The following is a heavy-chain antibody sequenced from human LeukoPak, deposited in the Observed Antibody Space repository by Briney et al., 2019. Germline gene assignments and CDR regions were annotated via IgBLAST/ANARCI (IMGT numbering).Heavy chain of an antibody. CDR3: RGFEQLVSEAWFDP. V-gene: IGHV3-30*02. CDR2: IRYDGSNE. J-gene: IGHJ5*02. D-gene: IGHD6-6*01. CDR1: GFTFGDYD. Sequence: GGSLRLSCTASGFTFGDYDMSWVRQAPGKGLEWVAFIRYDGSNEYYADSVKGRFTISRDNSKNTLYLQMDSLRPEDTAVYYCRGFEQLVSEAWFDPWGQGTLVTVSS.